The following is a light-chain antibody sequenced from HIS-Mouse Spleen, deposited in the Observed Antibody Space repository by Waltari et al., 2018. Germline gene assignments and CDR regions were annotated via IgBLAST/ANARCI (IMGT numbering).Light chain of an antibody. J-gene: IGLJ1*01. CDR1: SSDCGGYNY. Sequence: QSALTRPRSVSGSPGQSVTISCTGTSSDCGGYNYVHWYQQHPGKAPKLMIYDVSKRPSGVPDRFSGSKSGNTASLTISGLQAEDEADYYCCSYAGSYTGVFGTGTKVTVL. V-gene: IGLV2-11*01. CDR3: CSYAGSYTGV. CDR2: DVS.